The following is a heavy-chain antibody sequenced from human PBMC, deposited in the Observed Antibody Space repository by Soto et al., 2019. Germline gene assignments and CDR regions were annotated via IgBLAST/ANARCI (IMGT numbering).Heavy chain of an antibody. J-gene: IGHJ4*02. CDR2: TKNKRNGYTT. CDR1: GFTFSDHY. D-gene: IGHD1-26*01. CDR3: SRWESGSWGD. V-gene: IGHV3-72*01. Sequence: EVQLVESGGGLVQPGWSLRLSCAAFGFTFSDHYIDWVRQAPGKGLEWVGRTKNKRNGYTTEYAASVKGRFTISRDDSKKSVYLQMNSLKIEDTAVDYCSRWESGSWGDWGQGTLVTVSS.